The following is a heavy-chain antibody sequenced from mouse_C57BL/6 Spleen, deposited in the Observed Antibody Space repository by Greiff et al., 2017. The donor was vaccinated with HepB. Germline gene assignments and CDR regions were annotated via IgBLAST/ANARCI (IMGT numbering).Heavy chain of an antibody. J-gene: IGHJ4*01. V-gene: IGHV1-81*01. Sequence: QVQLKESGAELARPGASVKLSCKASGYTFTSYGISWVKQRTGQGLEWIGEIYPRSGNTYYNEKFKGKATLTADKSSSTAYMELRSLTSEDSAGYFCARYFITTVVAHYAMDYWGQGTSVTVSS. CDR3: ARYFITTVVAHYAMDY. CDR2: IYPRSGNT. D-gene: IGHD1-1*01. CDR1: GYTFTSYG.